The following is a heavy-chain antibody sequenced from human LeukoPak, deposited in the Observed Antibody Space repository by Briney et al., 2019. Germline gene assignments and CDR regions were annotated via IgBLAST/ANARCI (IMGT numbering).Heavy chain of an antibody. D-gene: IGHD6-6*01. V-gene: IGHV3-74*01. CDR2: INGDGRST. Sequence: GGSLKLSCAGSGFTFNNYWMHWVRQVPGKGLEWVSRINGDGRSTSYADSVKGRFTITRDNAKYTLFLQMNNLGAEDTAVYYCAKDRRIAARSDYWGQGTLVTVSS. J-gene: IGHJ4*02. CDR1: GFTFNNYW. CDR3: AKDRRIAARSDY.